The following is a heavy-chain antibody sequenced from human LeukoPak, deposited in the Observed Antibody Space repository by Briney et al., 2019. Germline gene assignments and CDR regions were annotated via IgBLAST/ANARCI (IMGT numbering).Heavy chain of an antibody. D-gene: IGHD3-3*01. Sequence: SETLSLTCAVYGGSFSGYYWSWIRQPPGKGLEWIGEINHSGSTNYNPSLKSRVTISVDTSKNQFSLKLSSVTAADTAVFYCARGSAGYDLYYYYYMDVWGKGTTVTVSS. J-gene: IGHJ6*03. CDR2: INHSGST. V-gene: IGHV4-34*09. CDR1: GGSFSGYY. CDR3: ARGSAGYDLYYYYYMDV.